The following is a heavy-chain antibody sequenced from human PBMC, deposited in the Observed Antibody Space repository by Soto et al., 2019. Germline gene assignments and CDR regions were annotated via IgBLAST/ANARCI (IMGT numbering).Heavy chain of an antibody. CDR1: GGSFSGYY. Sequence: SXTLXLTCAVYGGSFSGYYWSWIRRPPGKGLKRIGEINHSGSTNYNPSIKSRVTISVDTSKNQFSLKLSSVTAADTAVYYCARGVVGKQRWLQLSGWFDPWGQGTLVTVS. CDR3: ARGVVGKQRWLQLSGWFDP. V-gene: IGHV4-34*01. D-gene: IGHD5-12*01. CDR2: INHSGST. J-gene: IGHJ5*02.